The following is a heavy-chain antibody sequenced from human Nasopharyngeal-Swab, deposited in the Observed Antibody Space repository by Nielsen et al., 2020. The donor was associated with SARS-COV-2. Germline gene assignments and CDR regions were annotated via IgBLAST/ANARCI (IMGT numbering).Heavy chain of an antibody. CDR1: GFTFSTYS. D-gene: IGHD3-10*01. CDR2: VKQDGGEK. CDR3: VRDESGAFDI. Sequence: GESLKISCAASGFTFSTYSMIWVRQAPGQGLEWVANVKQDGGEKFYLDSVKGRFTISRDNAKSSLYLQMTSLRAEDTAVYYCVRDESGAFDIWGQGTMVTVSS. J-gene: IGHJ3*02. V-gene: IGHV3-7*01.